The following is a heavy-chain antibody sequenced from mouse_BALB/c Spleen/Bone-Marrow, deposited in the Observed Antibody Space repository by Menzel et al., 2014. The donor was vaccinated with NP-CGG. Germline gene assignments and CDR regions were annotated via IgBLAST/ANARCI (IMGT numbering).Heavy chain of an antibody. Sequence: EVQLQESGGGLVQPGGSLKLSCAASGFDFSRYWMSWVRQAPGKGLQWIGEINPESNTINYTPSLKDKFIISRDNAKNTLFLQMSKVRSEDTALYCGARLGYYVWFAYWGQGTPVTVSA. J-gene: IGHJ3*01. CDR3: ARLGYYVWFAY. D-gene: IGHD2-3*01. V-gene: IGHV4-1*02. CDR1: GFDFSRYW. CDR2: INPESNTI.